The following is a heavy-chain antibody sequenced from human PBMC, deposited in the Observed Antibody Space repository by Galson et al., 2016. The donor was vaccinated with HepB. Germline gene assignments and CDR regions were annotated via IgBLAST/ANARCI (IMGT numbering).Heavy chain of an antibody. CDR1: GFPFSNYW. J-gene: IGHJ4*02. CDR3: AGQYSSTWASFDY. CDR2: INSDGSST. Sequence: TLRLSCAASGFPFSNYWMHWVRQAPGKGPVWVSRINSDGSSTTYADSVKGRFTISRDNSKSTMYLQMRSLTVEDTALYYCAGQYSSTWASFDYWGQGTMVTVSS. D-gene: IGHD6-13*01. V-gene: IGHV3-74*01.